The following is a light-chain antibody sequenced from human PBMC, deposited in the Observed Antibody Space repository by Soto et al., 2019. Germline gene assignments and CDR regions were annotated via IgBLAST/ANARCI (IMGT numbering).Light chain of an antibody. J-gene: IGKJ2*01. V-gene: IGKV3-20*01. Sequence: EIVLTQSPGTLSLSPGERASLSCRASQSVSNNHLVWFQQKPGQAPRLLVYGASSRATGIPDRFSGSGSGTDFTLTISRLEPEDFAVYYCQQYGGSPPMYTFGQGTKLEIK. CDR2: GAS. CDR1: QSVSNNH. CDR3: QQYGGSPPMYT.